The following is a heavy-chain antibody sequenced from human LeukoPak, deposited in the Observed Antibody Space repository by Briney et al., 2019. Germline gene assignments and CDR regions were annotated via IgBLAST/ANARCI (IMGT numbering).Heavy chain of an antibody. CDR2: INPNSGGT. CDR1: GYTFTGYY. J-gene: IGHJ5*02. V-gene: IGHV1-2*02. D-gene: IGHD2-15*01. CDR3: ARDFGGRGYCSGGSCFRGFDP. Sequence: ASVKVSCKASGYTFTGYYMHWVRQAPGQGLEWMGWINPNSGGTNYAQKFQGRVTMTRDTSISTAYMELSRLRSDDTAVYYCARDFGGRGYCSGGSCFRGFDPWGQGTLVTVSS.